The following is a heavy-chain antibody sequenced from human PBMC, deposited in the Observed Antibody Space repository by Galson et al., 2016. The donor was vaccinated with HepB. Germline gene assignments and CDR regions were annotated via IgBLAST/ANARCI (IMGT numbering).Heavy chain of an antibody. V-gene: IGHV2-5*02. CDR1: GFSLSSNAVG. J-gene: IGHJ4*02. CDR3: VHRRSRTYYFDY. Sequence: PALVKPTQTLTLTCTVSGFSLSSNAVGVGRIRQPPGKALEWLALIYWDDDKRYSPSLKNRLTITKDTSKNQVVLTMTNMDPVDTATYYCVHRRSRTYYFDYWGQGTLVTVSS. CDR2: IYWDDDK.